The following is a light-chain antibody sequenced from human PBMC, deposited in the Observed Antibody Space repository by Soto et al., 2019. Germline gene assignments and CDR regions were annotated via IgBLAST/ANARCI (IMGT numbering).Light chain of an antibody. CDR1: SSDVGAYDY. V-gene: IGLV2-8*01. CDR2: EVS. J-gene: IGLJ1*01. CDR3: SSYAGSNNFV. Sequence: QSVLTQPRSVSGSTGQSVTISCTGSSSDVGAYDYVSWYQQHPGKAPKLMIYEVSKRPSGVPDRFSGSKSGNTASLTVSGLQAEDEADYYCSSYAGSNNFVFGTGTKVTVL.